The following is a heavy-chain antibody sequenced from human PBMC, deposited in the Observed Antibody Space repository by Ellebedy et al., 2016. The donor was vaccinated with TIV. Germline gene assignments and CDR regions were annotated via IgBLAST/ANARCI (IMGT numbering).Heavy chain of an antibody. D-gene: IGHD4-17*01. CDR3: ARDYHDYGHDPFDI. CDR2: VYYSGRT. CDR1: GGSISNGGYY. J-gene: IGHJ3*02. Sequence: SETLSLTCTVSGGSISNGGYYWGWMRQPPGKGLEWIGSVYYSGRTSYNPSLESRVSISVDTSKNQFSLTLTSVTAADTAVYYCARDYHDYGHDPFDIWGQGTMVTVSS. V-gene: IGHV4-39*07.